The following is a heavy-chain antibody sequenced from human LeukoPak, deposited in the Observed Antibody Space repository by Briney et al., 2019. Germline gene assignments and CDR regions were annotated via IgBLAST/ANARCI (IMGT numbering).Heavy chain of an antibody. V-gene: IGHV3-53*01. Sequence: GGSLRLSCAASGFNVGRNYMSWVRQAPGKGLECVSITYSGGSTYYADSVKGRFTISRDNSKNTVYLQINSLRAEDTAVYYCATADSSGANFDYWGQGTLVTVSS. J-gene: IGHJ4*02. CDR1: GFNVGRNY. CDR3: ATADSSGANFDY. CDR2: TYSGGST. D-gene: IGHD3-22*01.